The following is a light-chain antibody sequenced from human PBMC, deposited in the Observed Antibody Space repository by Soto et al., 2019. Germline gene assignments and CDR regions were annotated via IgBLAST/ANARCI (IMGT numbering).Light chain of an antibody. CDR1: SSDVGSYNL. CDR2: EGS. V-gene: IGLV2-23*01. Sequence: QSALTQPASVSGSPGQSITISCTGTSSDVGSYNLVSWYQQHPGKAPKVMIYEGSKRPPGVSNRFSGSKSGNTASLTISGLQAEDEADYYCCSYAGSSTYVFGTGTKLTVL. J-gene: IGLJ1*01. CDR3: CSYAGSSTYV.